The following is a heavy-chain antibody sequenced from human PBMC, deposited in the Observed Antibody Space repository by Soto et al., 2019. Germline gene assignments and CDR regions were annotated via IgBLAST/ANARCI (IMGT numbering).Heavy chain of an antibody. CDR2: YIPIFGTS. Sequence: SVKVSCKAAGGAFSNSVISWVRQAPGRGLEWMGGYIPIFGTSNYAQKFQGRVTIIADESTSTAYMELTSLRSEDTAVYYCARAPILVVVTIYENYFDYCGQGLLLTVS. D-gene: IGHD2-21*02. J-gene: IGHJ4*02. CDR1: GGAFSNSV. V-gene: IGHV1-69*13. CDR3: ARAPILVVVTIYENYFDY.